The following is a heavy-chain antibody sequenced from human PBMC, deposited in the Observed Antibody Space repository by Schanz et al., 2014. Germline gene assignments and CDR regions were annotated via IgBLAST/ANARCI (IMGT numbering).Heavy chain of an antibody. CDR3: ARVRYCSGGRCYQDNWFDP. CDR1: GYTFSDYG. J-gene: IGHJ5*02. CDR2: ISPYTGNT. V-gene: IGHV1-18*01. Sequence: QVQLVQSGAEVKKPGASVKVSCKTSGYTFSDYGITWVRQAPGQGLEWVGWISPYTGNTHYFDKMEGRVTMTTDTSTSTAYMELRSLRSEDTAVYYCARVRYCSGGRCYQDNWFDPSGQGILVIVSS. D-gene: IGHD2-15*01.